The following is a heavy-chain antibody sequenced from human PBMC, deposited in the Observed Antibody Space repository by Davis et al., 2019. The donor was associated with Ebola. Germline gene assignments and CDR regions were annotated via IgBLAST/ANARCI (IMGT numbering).Heavy chain of an antibody. J-gene: IGHJ4*02. CDR3: ERGFGRWELPLDY. V-gene: IGHV1-8*01. CDR1: GYTFTSCD. Sequence: ASVKVSCKASGYTFTSCDINWVRQAPGQGLEWMGWMNPNSGNTGYAQKFQGRVTMTRNTSISTAYMELSSSRAEDTAVYYCERGFGRWELPLDYWGQGTLVTVSS. D-gene: IGHD1-26*01. CDR2: MNPNSGNT.